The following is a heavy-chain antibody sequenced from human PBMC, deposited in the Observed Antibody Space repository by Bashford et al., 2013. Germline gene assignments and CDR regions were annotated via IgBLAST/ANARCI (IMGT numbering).Heavy chain of an antibody. D-gene: IGHD3-16*01. CDR1: IHLSSFA. CDR3: LWPKNGREPHDLGEVGTLAT. J-gene: IGHJ4*02. CDR2: IRGSGGGT. V-gene: IGHV3-23*01. Sequence: GSVRRLLCSLWIHLSSFAMSWVRQAPGKGLEWVSGIRGSGGGTYYADSVKGRFTISRDDSKNTLYLQLNSLESPEDTGPLFLLWPKNGREPHDLGEVGTLATGGQGTRRXPSPQ.